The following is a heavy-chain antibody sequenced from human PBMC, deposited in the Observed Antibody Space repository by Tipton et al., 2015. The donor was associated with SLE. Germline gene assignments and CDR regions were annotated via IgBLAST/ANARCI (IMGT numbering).Heavy chain of an antibody. V-gene: IGHV4-4*02. CDR3: ARGLRSGVVGATPGY. CDR1: GGSISSSNW. J-gene: IGHJ4*02. D-gene: IGHD1-26*01. CDR2: IYHSGST. Sequence: TLSLTCAVSGGSISSSNWWSWVRQPPGKGLEWIGEIYHSGSTNYNPSLKSRVTISVDTSKNQFSLKLSSVTAADTAVYYCARGLRSGVVGATPGYWGQGTLGNVSA.